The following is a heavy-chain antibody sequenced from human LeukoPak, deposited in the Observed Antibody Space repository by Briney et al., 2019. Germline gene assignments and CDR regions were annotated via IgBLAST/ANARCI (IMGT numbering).Heavy chain of an antibody. Sequence: GESLKISCKHSEYSFPNYCIGWVRQMPGKGLEWMGIIYPDDSDTRYSPSFQGQVTISADKSISTAYLQWSSLKASDTAMYYCASAIMLWFGELSAFDIWGQGTMVTVSS. J-gene: IGHJ3*02. CDR2: IYPDDSDT. D-gene: IGHD3-10*01. CDR1: EYSFPNYC. V-gene: IGHV5-51*01. CDR3: ASAIMLWFGELSAFDI.